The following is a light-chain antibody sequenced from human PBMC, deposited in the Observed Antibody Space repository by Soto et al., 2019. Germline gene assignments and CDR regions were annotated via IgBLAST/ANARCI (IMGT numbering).Light chain of an antibody. V-gene: IGLV2-14*03. CDR2: DVS. CDR3: SSYTTSGTRV. J-gene: IGLJ1*01. Sequence: QSVLTQPASVSGSPGQSITISCTGTSSDVGSYNYVSWYQHHPGKVPKLMIYDVSSRPSGVSNRFSGSKSGNTASLTISGLQAEDEADYYCSSYTTSGTRVFGTGTKLTVL. CDR1: SSDVGSYNY.